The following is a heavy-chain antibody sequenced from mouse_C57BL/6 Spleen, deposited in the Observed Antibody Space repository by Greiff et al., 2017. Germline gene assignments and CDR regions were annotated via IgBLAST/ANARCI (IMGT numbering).Heavy chain of an antibody. CDR3: ALYYVYYFDY. V-gene: IGHV3-6*01. D-gene: IGHD2-1*01. CDR1: GYSITSGYY. J-gene: IGHJ2*01. Sequence: EVQLVESGPGLVKPSQSLSLTCSVTGYSITSGYYWNWIRQFPGNKLEWMGSISYDGSNNYNPSPKNRIPITRDTSKNQFFLKLNSVTTEDTATYYCALYYVYYFDYWGQGTTLTVSS. CDR2: ISYDGSN.